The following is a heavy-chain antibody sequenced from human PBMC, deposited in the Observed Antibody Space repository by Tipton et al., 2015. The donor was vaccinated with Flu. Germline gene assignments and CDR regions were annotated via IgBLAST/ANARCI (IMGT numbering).Heavy chain of an antibody. CDR1: GFTFSDDY. D-gene: IGHD3-10*01. CDR2: IYYSGGT. Sequence: LRLSCAASGFTFSDDYMSWIRQHPGKGLEWIASIYYSGGTYYNPSLESRVTMSVDTSKNQFSVSLTSVTAADTAVYYCARDQGFGGGMTYDYFAMDVWGQGTTVTVSS. CDR3: ARDQGFGGGMTYDYFAMDV. V-gene: IGHV4-31*11. J-gene: IGHJ6*02.